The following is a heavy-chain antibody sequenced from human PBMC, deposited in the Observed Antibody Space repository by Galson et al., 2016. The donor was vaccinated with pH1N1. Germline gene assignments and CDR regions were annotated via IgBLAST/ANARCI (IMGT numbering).Heavy chain of an antibody. D-gene: IGHD1-7*01. CDR3: ARTSEDFADVDLRVFYYYGMDV. J-gene: IGHJ6*02. CDR2: ISGGGGST. CDR1: GFTFSNYA. Sequence: SLRLSCAASGFTFSNYAMSWVRQSPGKGLEWLSAISGGGGSTYHVDSVKGRFAISRDNSKNILYLQMNSLRADDTALYYCARTSEDFADVDLRVFYYYGMDVWGQGTTVTVSS. V-gene: IGHV3-23*01.